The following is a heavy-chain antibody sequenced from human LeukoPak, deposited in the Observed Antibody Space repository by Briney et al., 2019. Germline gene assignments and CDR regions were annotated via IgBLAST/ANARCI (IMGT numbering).Heavy chain of an antibody. Sequence: GASVKVSCKASGYTFTSYDINWVRQATGQGLEWMGWMNPNSGNTGYAQKFQGRVTMTRNTSISTAYMELSSLRSEDTAVYYCARDNIVGATFDYYYYMDVWGKGTTVTVSS. J-gene: IGHJ6*03. D-gene: IGHD1-26*01. CDR3: ARDNIVGATFDYYYYMDV. CDR2: MNPNSGNT. V-gene: IGHV1-8*01. CDR1: GYTFTSYD.